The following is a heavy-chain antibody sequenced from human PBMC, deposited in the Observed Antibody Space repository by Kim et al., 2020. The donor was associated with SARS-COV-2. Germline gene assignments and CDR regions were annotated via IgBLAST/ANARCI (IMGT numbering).Heavy chain of an antibody. CDR3: ASGYYYVILGY. Sequence: SETLSLTCAVYGGSFSGYYWSWIRQPPGKGLEWIGEINHSGSTNYNPSLKSRVTISVDTSKNQFSLKLSSVTAADTAVYYCASGYYYVILGYWGQGTLVTVS. CDR2: INHSGST. J-gene: IGHJ4*02. CDR1: GGSFSGYY. D-gene: IGHD3-22*01. V-gene: IGHV4-34*01.